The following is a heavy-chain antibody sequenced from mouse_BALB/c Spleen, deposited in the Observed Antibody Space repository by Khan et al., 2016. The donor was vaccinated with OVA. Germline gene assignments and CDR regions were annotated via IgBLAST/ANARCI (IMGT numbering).Heavy chain of an antibody. CDR1: AFTFNNYG. Sequence: EVELVESGGGLVQPGGSLKLSCAASAFTFNNYGMSWVRQTPDKRLELVAIINSNGGSTYYLDSVKDRFTISRDNGQSPLYLQMSSLKSEDTAMYYCARDGYYEAYCDYWGQGTTLTVSS. D-gene: IGHD2-3*01. CDR3: ARDGYYEAYCDY. CDR2: INSNGGST. V-gene: IGHV5-6-3*01. J-gene: IGHJ2*01.